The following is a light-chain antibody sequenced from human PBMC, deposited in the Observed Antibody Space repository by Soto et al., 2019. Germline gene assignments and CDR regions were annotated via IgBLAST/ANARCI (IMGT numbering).Light chain of an antibody. J-gene: IGKJ1*01. CDR1: QSTSTW. Sequence: DIQMTQSPSTLSASVGDRVTITCRASQSTSTWLAWYQHKPGKAPNLLIYKASSLESGVPSRFSGSGSGTEFTLTISSLQPDDVATYYCQQYGRYRTFGQGTKVDI. V-gene: IGKV1-5*03. CDR3: QQYGRYRT. CDR2: KAS.